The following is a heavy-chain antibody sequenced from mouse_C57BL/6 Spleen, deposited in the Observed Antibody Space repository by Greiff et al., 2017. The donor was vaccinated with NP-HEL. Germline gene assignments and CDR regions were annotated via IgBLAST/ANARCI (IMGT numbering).Heavy chain of an antibody. J-gene: IGHJ4*01. Sequence: QVQLQQPGAELVKPGASVKMSCKASGYTFTSYWITWVKQRPGQGLEWIGDIYPGSGSTNYNEKFKSKATLTVDTSSSTAYMQLSSLTSEDSAVYYCARWNSNYEVAMDYWGQGTSVTVSS. CDR3: ARWNSNYEVAMDY. V-gene: IGHV1-55*01. D-gene: IGHD2-5*01. CDR1: GYTFTSYW. CDR2: IYPGSGST.